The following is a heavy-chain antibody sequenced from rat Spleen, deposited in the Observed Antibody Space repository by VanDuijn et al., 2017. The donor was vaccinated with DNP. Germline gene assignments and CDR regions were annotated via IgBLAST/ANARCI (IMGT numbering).Heavy chain of an antibody. CDR2: ISGSGGST. Sequence: EVQLVESGGGLVQPGRSLKLSCAASGFTFSDYNMAWVRQAPKKGLEWVATISGSGGSTYYRDSVKGRFTISRDNEQNTLDLQMNSLRSDDTATYYCIRRTVVTGAMDAWGQGTAVAVSS. CDR3: IRRTVVTGAMDA. J-gene: IGHJ4*01. D-gene: IGHD1-1*01. V-gene: IGHV5-7*01. CDR1: GFTFSDYN.